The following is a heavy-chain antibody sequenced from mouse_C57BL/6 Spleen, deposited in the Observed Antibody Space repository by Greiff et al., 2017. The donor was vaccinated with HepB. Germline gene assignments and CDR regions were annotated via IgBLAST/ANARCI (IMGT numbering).Heavy chain of an antibody. CDR2: ISYDGSN. D-gene: IGHD4-1*01. CDR3: ARARGGTFDY. J-gene: IGHJ2*01. CDR1: GYSITSGYY. V-gene: IGHV3-6*01. Sequence: DVQLQESGPGLVKPSQSLSLTCSVTGYSITSGYYWNWIRQFPGNKLEWMGYISYDGSNNYNPSLKNRISITRDTSKNQFFLKLNSVTTEDTATYYCARARGGTFDYWGQGTTLTVSS.